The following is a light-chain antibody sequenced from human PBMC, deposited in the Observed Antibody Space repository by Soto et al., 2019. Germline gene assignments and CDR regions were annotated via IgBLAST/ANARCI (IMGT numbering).Light chain of an antibody. CDR1: QNLGTLY. J-gene: IGKJ1*01. CDR2: SAS. V-gene: IGKV3D-20*02. Sequence: EIVLTQSPGTLSLSPGERGTLSCRASQNLGTLYLAWFQQKSGQAPRLLIYSASRRATGIPDRFTGSGSGTDFTLTINRVEPEDFAVYYCQQRGSWPWTFGQGTKVDIK. CDR3: QQRGSWPWT.